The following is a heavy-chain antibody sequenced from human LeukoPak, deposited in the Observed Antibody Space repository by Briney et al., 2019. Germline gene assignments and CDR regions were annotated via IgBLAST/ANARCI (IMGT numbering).Heavy chain of an antibody. CDR1: GFNFNDYY. D-gene: IGHD3-10*01. CDR2: ISSSGSSI. Sequence: GGSLRLSCTASGFNFNDYYMSWIRQAPGKGLEWISYISSSGSSIDYADSVKGRFTISRDNSKNTLYLQMNSLRAEDTAVYYCAKDLLTMVRGVFHWGQGTLVTVSS. CDR3: AKDLLTMVRGVFH. V-gene: IGHV3-11*04. J-gene: IGHJ4*02.